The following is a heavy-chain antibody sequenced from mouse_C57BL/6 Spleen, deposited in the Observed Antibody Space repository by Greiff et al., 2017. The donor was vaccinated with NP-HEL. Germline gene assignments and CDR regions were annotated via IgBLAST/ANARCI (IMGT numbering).Heavy chain of an antibody. Sequence: QVQLQQSGAELARPGASVKLSCKASGYTFTSYGISWVKQRTGQGLEWIGEIYPRSGNTYYNEKFKGKATLTADKSSSTAYMELRSLTSEDSAVYFCARRITTVVASSDVWGTGTTVTVSS. CDR1: GYTFTSYG. CDR3: ARRITTVVASSDV. V-gene: IGHV1-81*01. CDR2: IYPRSGNT. D-gene: IGHD1-1*01. J-gene: IGHJ1*03.